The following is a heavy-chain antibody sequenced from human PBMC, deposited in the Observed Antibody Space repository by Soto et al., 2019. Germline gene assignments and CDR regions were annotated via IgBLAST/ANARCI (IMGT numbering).Heavy chain of an antibody. Sequence: GGSLRLSCAASGFTFSSYAMSWVRQAPGKGLEWVSAISGSGGSTYYADSVKGRFTISRDNSKNTLYLQMNSLRAEDTAAYYCAKDHYYYDSSGSDAFDIWGQGTMVTVSS. CDR3: AKDHYYYDSSGSDAFDI. V-gene: IGHV3-23*01. J-gene: IGHJ3*02. D-gene: IGHD3-22*01. CDR1: GFTFSSYA. CDR2: ISGSGGST.